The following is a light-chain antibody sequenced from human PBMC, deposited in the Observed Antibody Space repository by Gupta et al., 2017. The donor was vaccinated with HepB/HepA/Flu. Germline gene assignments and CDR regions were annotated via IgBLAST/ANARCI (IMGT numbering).Light chain of an antibody. Sequence: QSVLTQPPSASGTPGQRVTIPCAGSSSNIGSNFVYWYQQLPGTAPQLLIYRNSQRPSGVPDRFSGPKSGTSASLAISGLRSEDEADYYCAAWDDSLSGYVAFGGGTKLTVL. CDR2: RNS. CDR1: SSNIGSNF. J-gene: IGLJ2*01. V-gene: IGLV1-47*01. CDR3: AAWDDSLSGYVA.